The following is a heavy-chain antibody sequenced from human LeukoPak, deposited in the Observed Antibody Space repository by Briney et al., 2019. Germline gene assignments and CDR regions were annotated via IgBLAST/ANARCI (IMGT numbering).Heavy chain of an antibody. J-gene: IGHJ4*02. D-gene: IGHD4-17*01. CDR3: ATLKDAVTTFDN. Sequence: AGGSLRLSCAASGFIFSSRWMSWVRQAPGKGLAWVASINQGGNDKRHADSVKGRFTISRDNAKNSLSLQLNSPTAEDTAMYYCATLKDAVTTFDNWGQGTLVTVSS. CDR1: GFIFSSRW. V-gene: IGHV3-7*01. CDR2: INQGGNDK.